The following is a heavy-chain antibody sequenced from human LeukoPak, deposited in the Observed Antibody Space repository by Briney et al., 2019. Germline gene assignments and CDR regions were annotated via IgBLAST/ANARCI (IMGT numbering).Heavy chain of an antibody. CDR1: GGSFSGYY. V-gene: IGHV4-4*07. CDR2: IYTSGST. J-gene: IGHJ3*02. CDR3: ARDQVDTAMVFDI. D-gene: IGHD5-18*01. Sequence: SETLSLTCAVYGGSFSGYYWSWIRQPAGKGLEWIGRIYTSGSTNYSPSLKSRVTMSVDTSKNQFSLKLSSVTAADTAVYYCARDQVDTAMVFDIWGQGTMVTVSS.